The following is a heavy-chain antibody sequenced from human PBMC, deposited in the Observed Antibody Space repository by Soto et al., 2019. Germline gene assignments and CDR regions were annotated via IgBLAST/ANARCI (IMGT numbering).Heavy chain of an antibody. V-gene: IGHV5-51*01. CDR2: IYPGDSDT. Sequence: PVDSLTIACFGSGDGFTSYWICWVRQMPGKGLVWMGIIYPGDSDTRYSPSFQGQVTISADKSISTAYLQWSSLKASDTAMYYCARPSYYDSSGYHYGMKVSGKGPRVTV. J-gene: IGHJ6*04. D-gene: IGHD3-22*01. CDR3: ARPSYYDSSGYHYGMKV. CDR1: GDGFTSYW.